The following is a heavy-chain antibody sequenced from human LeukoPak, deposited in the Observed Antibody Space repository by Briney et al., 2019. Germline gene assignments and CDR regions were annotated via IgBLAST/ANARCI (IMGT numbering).Heavy chain of an antibody. Sequence: GGSLRLSCAASGFTFSSYEMNWVRQAPGKGLEWVSYISSSGSTIYYADSVKGRFTISRDNSENTLYLQMNSLRAEDTAVYYCAAISSYYYMDVWGKGTTVTISS. CDR3: AAISSYYYMDV. D-gene: IGHD2-21*01. CDR1: GFTFSSYE. CDR2: ISSSGSTI. V-gene: IGHV3-48*03. J-gene: IGHJ6*03.